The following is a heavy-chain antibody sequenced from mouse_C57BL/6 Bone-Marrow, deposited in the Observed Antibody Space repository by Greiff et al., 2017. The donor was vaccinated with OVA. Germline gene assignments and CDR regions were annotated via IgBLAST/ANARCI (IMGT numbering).Heavy chain of an antibody. Sequence: EVQRVESGGGLVQPGGSLSLSCAASGFTFTDYYMSWVRQPPGKALEWLGFIRNKANGYTTEYSASVKGRFTISRDNSQSILYLQRNALRAEDSATYYCARSHQDSSGYFPFAYWGQGTLVTVSA. CDR3: ARSHQDSSGYFPFAY. V-gene: IGHV7-3*01. CDR2: IRNKANGYTT. J-gene: IGHJ3*01. D-gene: IGHD3-2*02. CDR1: GFTFTDYY.